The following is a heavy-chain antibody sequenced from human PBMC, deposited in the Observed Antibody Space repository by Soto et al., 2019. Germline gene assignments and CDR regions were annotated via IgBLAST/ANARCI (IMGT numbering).Heavy chain of an antibody. J-gene: IGHJ4*02. CDR2: ISGSGGST. V-gene: IGHV3-23*01. D-gene: IGHD6-13*01. CDR3: AIDLNGNSSSWYYFDY. CDR1: GFTFSSYA. Sequence: EVQLLESGGGLVQPGGSLRLSCAASGFTFSSYAMSWVRQAPGKGLEWVSAISGSGGSTYYADSVKGRFTISRDNSKNTLYLQMNSLRADDTTVYYCAIDLNGNSSSWYYFDYWGQGTLVTVSS.